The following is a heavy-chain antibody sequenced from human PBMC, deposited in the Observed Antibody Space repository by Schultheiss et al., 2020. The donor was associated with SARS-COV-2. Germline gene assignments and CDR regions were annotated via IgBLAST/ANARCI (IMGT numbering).Heavy chain of an antibody. Sequence: GGSLRLSCAASGFTFSSYSMNWVRQAPGKGLEWVSSISSSSSYIYYADSVKGRFTISRDNAKNSLYLQMNSLRAEDTAVYYCAREGESGWYGLDYYYYGMDVWGQGTTVTGSS. V-gene: IGHV3-21*01. CDR2: ISSSSSYI. D-gene: IGHD6-19*01. CDR3: AREGESGWYGLDYYYYGMDV. CDR1: GFTFSSYS. J-gene: IGHJ6*02.